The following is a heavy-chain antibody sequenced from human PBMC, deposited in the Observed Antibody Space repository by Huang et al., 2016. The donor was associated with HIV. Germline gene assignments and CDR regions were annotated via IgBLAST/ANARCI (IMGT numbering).Heavy chain of an antibody. J-gene: IGHJ3*01. V-gene: IGHV3-21*06. CDR1: GFAFNTYI. CDR2: ITGSSTYV. Sequence: EVQLVESGGGLVKPGGSLRLSCAASGFAFNTYIMNWVRQGPGKGVEWVSSITGSSTYVYYADSVEGRFTISRDNAKNLLYLQMNSLRAEDTAIFYCARDFGDTGIAFKAFDLWGQGTMVTVSP. CDR3: ARDFGDTGIAFKAFDL. D-gene: IGHD5-18*01.